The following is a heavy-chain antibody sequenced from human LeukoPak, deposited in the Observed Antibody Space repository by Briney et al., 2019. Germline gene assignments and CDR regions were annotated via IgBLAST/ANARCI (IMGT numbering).Heavy chain of an antibody. D-gene: IGHD2/OR15-2a*01. CDR3: VRAFYSYFDY. J-gene: IGHJ4*02. Sequence: GGSLRPSCAASGLNFRSSWMSWIRQAPGKGLERVANINQDGSEKYYVDSVKGRFTISRDNAKNSLYLQMNSLRVEDTAVYYCVRAFYSYFDYWGQGTLVVVST. V-gene: IGHV3-7*03. CDR2: INQDGSEK. CDR1: GLNFRSSW.